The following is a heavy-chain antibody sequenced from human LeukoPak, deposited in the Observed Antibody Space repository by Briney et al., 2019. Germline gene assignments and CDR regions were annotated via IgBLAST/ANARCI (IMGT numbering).Heavy chain of an antibody. Sequence: GGPLRLSCAASGFTFSSYWMHWVRQAPGKGLVWVSRISDGTSTSYADSVKGRFTISRDNAENTLYLQMTSLRAEDTAVYYCAREVYSSGWSSFDYWGQGALVTVSS. D-gene: IGHD6-19*01. J-gene: IGHJ4*02. CDR3: AREVYSSGWSSFDY. CDR1: GFTFSSYW. V-gene: IGHV3-74*01. CDR2: ISDGTST.